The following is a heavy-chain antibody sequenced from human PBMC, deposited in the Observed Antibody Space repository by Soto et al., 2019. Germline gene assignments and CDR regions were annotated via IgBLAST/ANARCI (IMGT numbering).Heavy chain of an antibody. D-gene: IGHD3-16*01. V-gene: IGHV3-74*01. CDR3: SRVKLGSYDWIDP. CDR1: GFIFSSYW. J-gene: IGHJ5*02. CDR2: IKTDGSRT. Sequence: EVQLVESGGGLGQPGGSLRLSGEASGFIFSSYWMHWVRQAPGKGLAWVARIKTDGSRTSYADSVKCRFTISRDNAKNTVYLQMNSLRAEDTAVYFCSRVKLGSYDWIDPWGQGTLVTVSS.